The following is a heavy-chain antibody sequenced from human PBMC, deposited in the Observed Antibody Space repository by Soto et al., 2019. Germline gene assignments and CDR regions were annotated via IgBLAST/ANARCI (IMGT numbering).Heavy chain of an antibody. CDR3: ARCLYSSGWCYFEY. CDR1: GFTVSSYA. D-gene: IGHD6-19*01. Sequence: EVQLLESGGDLVQPGESLRLSCAASGFTVSSYAMTWVRQAPGKGLEWVSGILGSGITTYYADSVKGRFTISRDNSKNTLYLQMNSLTAEDTAVYYCARCLYSSGWCYFEYWGQGTLVTVTS. V-gene: IGHV3-23*01. CDR2: ILGSGITT. J-gene: IGHJ4*02.